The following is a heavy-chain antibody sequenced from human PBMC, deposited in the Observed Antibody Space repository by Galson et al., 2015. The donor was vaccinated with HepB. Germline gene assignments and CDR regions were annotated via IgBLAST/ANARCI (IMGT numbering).Heavy chain of an antibody. Sequence: SLRLSCAASGFTFSSYSMNWVRQAPGKGLEWVSSISSSSSYIYYADSVKGRFTISRDNAKNSLYLQMNSLRAEDTAVYYCARNLLRLVPSARGIDYWGQGTLVTVSS. J-gene: IGHJ4*02. V-gene: IGHV3-21*01. CDR3: ARNLLRLVPSARGIDY. D-gene: IGHD6-19*01. CDR2: ISSSSSYI. CDR1: GFTFSSYS.